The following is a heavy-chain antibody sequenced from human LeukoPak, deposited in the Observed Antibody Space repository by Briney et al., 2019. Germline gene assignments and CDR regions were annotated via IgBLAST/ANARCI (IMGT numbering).Heavy chain of an antibody. D-gene: IGHD3-16*02. Sequence: ASVKVSCKASGYIFTSYAMNWVRQAPGQGLEWMGWIHPSTGNPTYAQGFTGRFVFSLDTSVSTTYLQINSLKAEDTAVYYCARAFQSLGGLSLPDYWGQGTLVTVSS. J-gene: IGHJ4*02. V-gene: IGHV7-4-1*02. CDR1: GYIFTSYA. CDR3: ARAFQSLGGLSLPDY. CDR2: IHPSTGNP.